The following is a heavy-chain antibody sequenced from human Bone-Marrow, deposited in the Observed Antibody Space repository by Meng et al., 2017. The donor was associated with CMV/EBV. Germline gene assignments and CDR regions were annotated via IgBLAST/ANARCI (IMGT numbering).Heavy chain of an antibody. Sequence: LSLTCAASGFTFSSYWMSWVRQAPGKGLEWVANIKQDGSEKYYVDSVKGRFTISRDNAKNSLYLQMNSLRAEDTAVYYCARDYGSYYGMYVWGQGTTVTVSS. CDR2: IKQDGSEK. D-gene: IGHD1-26*01. CDR3: ARDYGSYYGMYV. V-gene: IGHV3-7*01. J-gene: IGHJ6*01. CDR1: GFTFSSYW.